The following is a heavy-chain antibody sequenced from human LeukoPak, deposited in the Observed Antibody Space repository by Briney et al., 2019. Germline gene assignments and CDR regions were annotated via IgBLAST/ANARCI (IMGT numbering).Heavy chain of an antibody. Sequence: GGSLRLSCAASGFTFSTYWMHWVRQAPGKGLVWVSRITPDGSSTDYADSVKGRFTISRDNAKGTLYLQMNSLRAEDTAVYYCARDLRGIRDYWGQGTLVTVSS. CDR2: ITPDGSST. J-gene: IGHJ4*02. CDR3: ARDLRGIRDY. D-gene: IGHD2-15*01. CDR1: GFTFSTYW. V-gene: IGHV3-74*01.